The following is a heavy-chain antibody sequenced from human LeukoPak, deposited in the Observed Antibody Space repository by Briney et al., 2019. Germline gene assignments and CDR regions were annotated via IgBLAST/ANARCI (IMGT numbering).Heavy chain of an antibody. J-gene: IGHJ4*02. V-gene: IGHV1-18*01. Sequence: GASVKVSCKGSGYTFTSYGISWLRQAPGPGIEWMGWISAYNGNTNYAQKLQGRVTMTTDASTSTAYMELRSLRSDDTAVYYCARVPFLTGSGSPDYWGQGTLVTVSS. CDR2: ISAYNGNT. D-gene: IGHD3-10*01. CDR3: ARVPFLTGSGSPDY. CDR1: GYTFTSYG.